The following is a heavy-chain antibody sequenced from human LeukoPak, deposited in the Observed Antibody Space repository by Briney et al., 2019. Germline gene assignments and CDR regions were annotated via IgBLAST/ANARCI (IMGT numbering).Heavy chain of an antibody. V-gene: IGHV3-21*01. J-gene: IGHJ4*02. CDR3: SAALYSGGWHYFDY. D-gene: IGHD2-15*01. Sequence: GGSLRLSCAASGFTFSTFSMSWVRQAPGKGLEWVSSMSYSGGSTYYADSVKGRFTISRDNAKRTLSLRMNSLRPEDTAVYYCSAALYSGGWHYFDYWGQGILVTVSS. CDR2: MSYSGGST. CDR1: GFTFSTFS.